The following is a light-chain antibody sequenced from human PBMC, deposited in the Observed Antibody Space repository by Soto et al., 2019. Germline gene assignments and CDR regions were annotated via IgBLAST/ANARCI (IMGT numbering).Light chain of an antibody. CDR3: QQYNNWPPLT. Sequence: EIVMTQSPATLSVSPGEKATLSCRASPSVSGNLAWYQQRPGQAPRLLIYGAPTRATGIPARFSGSGAGTAFTLTISSLQSEDFAVYYWQQYNNWPPLTFGGGTKVEIK. J-gene: IGKJ4*01. CDR2: GAP. V-gene: IGKV3-15*01. CDR1: PSVSGN.